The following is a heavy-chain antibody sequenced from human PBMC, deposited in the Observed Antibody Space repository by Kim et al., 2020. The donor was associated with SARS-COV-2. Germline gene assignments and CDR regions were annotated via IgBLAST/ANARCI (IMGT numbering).Heavy chain of an antibody. CDR2: ISYSGST. V-gene: IGHV4-39*01. D-gene: IGHD1-26*01. CDR1: GGSISSSSYY. J-gene: IGHJ2*01. CDR3: ATMCGSSPYARAWY. Sequence: SETLSLTCTVSGGSISSSSYYCGWIRQPPGKGLEWIGSISYSGSTYSNPSLKSRVTISVDTAKNQFSLKLSSVTAADTAVYFCATMCGSSPYARAWY.